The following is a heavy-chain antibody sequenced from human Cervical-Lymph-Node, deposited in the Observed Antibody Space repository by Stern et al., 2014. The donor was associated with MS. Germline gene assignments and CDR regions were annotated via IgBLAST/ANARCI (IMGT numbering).Heavy chain of an antibody. V-gene: IGHV1-69*06. CDR2: ISPMFSTS. D-gene: IGHD2-2*01. CDR1: GGSFINYA. CDR3: AGPRYAF. Sequence: QEQLMQSGPEVKKPGSSVKVSCKASGGSFINYAITWVRQAPGQGPEWMGDISPMFSTSNYAQKFQGRVTITADKSTTTAYMEVNSLTSEDTAVYYCAGPRYAFWGQGTLVIVSS. J-gene: IGHJ4*02.